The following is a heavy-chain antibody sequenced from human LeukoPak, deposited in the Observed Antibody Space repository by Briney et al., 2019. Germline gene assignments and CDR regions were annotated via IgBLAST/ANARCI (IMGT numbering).Heavy chain of an antibody. CDR1: GGSLSGYY. Sequence: SETLSLTCAVYGGSLSGYYWSWVRQPPGKGLEWIGEINHSGGTNYSPSLKSRVTISLDTSKNQFSLKVSSVTAADTAVYYCARLTWELPPGGLYYNYYMDVWGKGTTVTVSS. CDR3: ARLTWELPPGGLYYNYYMDV. V-gene: IGHV4-34*01. CDR2: INHSGGT. J-gene: IGHJ6*03. D-gene: IGHD1-26*01.